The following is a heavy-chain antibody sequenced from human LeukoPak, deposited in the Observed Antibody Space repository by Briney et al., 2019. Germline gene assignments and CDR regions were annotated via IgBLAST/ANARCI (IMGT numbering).Heavy chain of an antibody. V-gene: IGHV4-59*02. D-gene: IGHD4-17*01. CDR2: IYYSGST. J-gene: IGHJ4*02. Sequence: SETLSLTCSVSGVSVSSYSWSWIRQPPGKGLEWIGYIYYSGSTNYNPSLKSRVTISVDTSKNQFSLKLSSVTAADTAVYYCARANGDYGFDYWGQGTLVTVSS. CDR1: GVSVSSYS. CDR3: ARANGDYGFDY.